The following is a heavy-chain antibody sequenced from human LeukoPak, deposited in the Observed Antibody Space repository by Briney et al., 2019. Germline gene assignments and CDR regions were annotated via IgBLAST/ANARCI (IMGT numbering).Heavy chain of an antibody. CDR2: ISWNSGSI. D-gene: IGHD3-22*01. CDR1: GFTFDDYA. V-gene: IGHV3-9*01. Sequence: PGGSLRLSCAASGFTFDDYAMHWVRQAPGKGLEWVSGISWNSGSIGYADSVKGRFTISRDNAKNSLYLQMNSLRAEDTAFYYCAKDIRYYYDSSGYLDYWGQGTLVTVSS. CDR3: AKDIRYYYDSSGYLDY. J-gene: IGHJ4*02.